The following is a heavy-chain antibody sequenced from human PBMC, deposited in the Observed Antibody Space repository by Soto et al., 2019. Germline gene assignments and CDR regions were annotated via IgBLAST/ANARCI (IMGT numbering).Heavy chain of an antibody. J-gene: IGHJ5*02. Sequence: SETLSLTCTVSGGSISSYYWSWIRQPPGKGLEWIGYIYYSGSTNYNPSLKSRVTISVDTSKNQFSLKLTSVTAADTAVYYCARGGHCSGGSCSPYNWFDPWGQGTLVTVS. V-gene: IGHV4-59*01. CDR3: ARGGHCSGGSCSPYNWFDP. CDR1: GGSISSYY. D-gene: IGHD2-15*01. CDR2: IYYSGST.